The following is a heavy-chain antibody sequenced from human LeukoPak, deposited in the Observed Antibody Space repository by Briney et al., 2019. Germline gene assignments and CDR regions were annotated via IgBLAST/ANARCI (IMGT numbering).Heavy chain of an antibody. CDR3: ARSRGGSYYGFDY. J-gene: IGHJ4*02. Sequence: PSETLSLTCTVSGGSISSYYWSWIRQPPGKGLEWIGYIYYSGSTNYNPSLKSRVTISVDTSKNQFSLKLSSVTAADTAVYYRARSRGGSYYGFDYWGQGTLVTVSS. V-gene: IGHV4-59*01. CDR2: IYYSGST. D-gene: IGHD3-22*01. CDR1: GGSISSYY.